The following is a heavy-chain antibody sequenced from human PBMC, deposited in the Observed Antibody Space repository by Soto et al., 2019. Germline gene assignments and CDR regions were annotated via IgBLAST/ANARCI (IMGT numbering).Heavy chain of an antibody. V-gene: IGHV4-31*03. CDR2: IYYSGST. CDR3: ARGYSGYEPFDY. D-gene: IGHD5-12*01. J-gene: IGHJ4*02. CDR1: GGSISSGGYY. Sequence: SETLSLTCTVSGGSISSGGYYWSWIRQHPGKGLEWIGYIYYSGSTYYNPSLKSRVTISVDTSKNQFSLKLSSVTAADTAVYYCARGYSGYEPFDYWGQGTLVTVSS.